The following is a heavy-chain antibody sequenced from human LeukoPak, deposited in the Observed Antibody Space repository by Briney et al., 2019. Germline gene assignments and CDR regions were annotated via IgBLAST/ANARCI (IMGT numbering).Heavy chain of an antibody. Sequence: GGSLRPSCAASGFTFSKVWMHWVRQAPGKGLVWVSRINSDGGSTSNADSVKGRFTISRDNAKNTLYLQMNSLRTEDTAFYYCVRAAAPTLYYFDYWGQGTLVTVSS. CDR3: VRAAAPTLYYFDY. D-gene: IGHD2/OR15-2a*01. CDR2: INSDGGST. V-gene: IGHV3-74*01. J-gene: IGHJ4*02. CDR1: GFTFSKVW.